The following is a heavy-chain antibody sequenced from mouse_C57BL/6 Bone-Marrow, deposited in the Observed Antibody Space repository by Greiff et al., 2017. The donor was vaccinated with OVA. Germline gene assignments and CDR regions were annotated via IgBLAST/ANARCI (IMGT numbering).Heavy chain of an antibody. CDR3: ARAYYSNYVCY. D-gene: IGHD2-5*01. J-gene: IGHJ2*01. V-gene: IGHV1-82*01. CDR2: IYPGDGDT. Sequence: QVQLQQSGPELVKPGASVKISCKASGYAFSSSWMNWVKQRPGKGLEWIGRIYPGDGDTNYNGKFKGKATLTADKSSSTAYMQLSSLTSEDSAVYFCARAYYSNYVCYWGQGTTLTVSS. CDR1: GYAFSSSW.